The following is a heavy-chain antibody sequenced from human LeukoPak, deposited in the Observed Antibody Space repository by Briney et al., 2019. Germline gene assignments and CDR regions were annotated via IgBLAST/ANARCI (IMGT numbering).Heavy chain of an antibody. Sequence: GGSLRLSCAASGFTFSSYAMSWVRQAPGKGLEWVSATSGSGSSTFYADSVKGRFTISRDNSKNTLYLQMNSLRAEDTAIYYCAKGFEQWLRVIPYYFDCWGQGTLVTVSS. V-gene: IGHV3-23*01. J-gene: IGHJ4*02. CDR1: GFTFSSYA. D-gene: IGHD6-19*01. CDR3: AKGFEQWLRVIPYYFDC. CDR2: TSGSGSST.